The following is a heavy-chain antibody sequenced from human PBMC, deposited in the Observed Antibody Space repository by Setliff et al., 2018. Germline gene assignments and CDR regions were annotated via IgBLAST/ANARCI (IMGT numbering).Heavy chain of an antibody. Sequence: SGPTLVNPTQTLTLTCTFSGFSLSTSGVGVGWIRQPPGKALEWLALIYWDDDKRYSPSLKSRLTITKDTSKNQVVLTMTNMDPVDTATYYCAHRFDHYDSSGHYNWFDPWGQGTLVTVSS. J-gene: IGHJ5*02. D-gene: IGHD3-22*01. CDR1: GFSLSTSGVG. CDR2: IYWDDDK. CDR3: AHRFDHYDSSGHYNWFDP. V-gene: IGHV2-5*02.